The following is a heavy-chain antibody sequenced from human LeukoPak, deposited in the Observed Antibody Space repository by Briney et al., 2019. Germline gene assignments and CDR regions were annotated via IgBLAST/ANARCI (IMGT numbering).Heavy chain of an antibody. D-gene: IGHD4-23*01. CDR3: ATEAPSYGGNHLDY. V-gene: IGHV4-38-2*02. CDR1: GYSISSGYY. CDR2: IYHSGST. J-gene: IGHJ4*02. Sequence: SETLSLTCTVSGYSISSGYYWGWIRQPPGKGLECIGSIYHSGSTYYNPSLKSRVTISVDTSKNQFSLKLSSVTAADTAVYYCATEAPSYGGNHLDYWGQGTLVTVSS.